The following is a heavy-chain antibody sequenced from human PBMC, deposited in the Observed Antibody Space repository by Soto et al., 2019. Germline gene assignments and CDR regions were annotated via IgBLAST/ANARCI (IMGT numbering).Heavy chain of an antibody. D-gene: IGHD5-18*01. CDR3: AVDDTAHDY. CDR2: IKQDGSEK. Sequence: EVQLVESGGGLVQPEGSLRLSCAASGFTFRNYWMSWVRQAPGKGLEWVANIKQDGSEKYYVDSVKGRFTTSRDNAKTSLYLQMNSLRAEDTAVYYCAVDDTAHDYWGQGTLVTVSS. CDR1: GFTFRNYW. J-gene: IGHJ4*02. V-gene: IGHV3-7*01.